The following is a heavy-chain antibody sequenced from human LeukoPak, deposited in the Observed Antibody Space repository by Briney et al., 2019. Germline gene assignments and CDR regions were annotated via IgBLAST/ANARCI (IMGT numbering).Heavy chain of an antibody. CDR1: GSTFSSYA. Sequence: GGSLRLSCVASGSTFSSYAMHWVRQAPGKGLEWVEIISDDGRKKYYADSVKGRFTISRDTSKATLSLQMNSLRAGDTALYYCAKDPSGFGELFAALDSWGQGTLVIVSS. CDR2: ISDDGRKK. CDR3: AKDPSGFGELFAALDS. J-gene: IGHJ4*02. V-gene: IGHV3-30*18. D-gene: IGHD3-10*01.